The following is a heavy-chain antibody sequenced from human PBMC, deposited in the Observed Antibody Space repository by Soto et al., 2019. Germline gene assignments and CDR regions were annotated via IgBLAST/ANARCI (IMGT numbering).Heavy chain of an antibody. CDR2: IYFSGST. Sequence: QLQLQESGPGLVKPSETLSLTCTVSGVSITNTSYYWGWIRQPPGKGLEWIGTIYFSGSTFYNPSLKSRLNISVDTSKNQLSLRLSSVTAADTAVYYCARHGSYWGQGTLVAVSS. J-gene: IGHJ4*02. V-gene: IGHV4-39*01. CDR1: GVSITNTSYY. CDR3: ARHGSY.